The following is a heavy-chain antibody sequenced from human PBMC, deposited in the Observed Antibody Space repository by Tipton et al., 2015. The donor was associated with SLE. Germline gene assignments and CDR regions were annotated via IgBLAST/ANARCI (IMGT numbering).Heavy chain of an antibody. CDR1: GGSISRSSYS. V-gene: IGHV4-61*05. CDR2: INHSGST. CDR3: AAEGIAAAGNAFDI. Sequence: TLSLTCTVSGGSISRSSYSWGWIRQPPGKGLEWIGEINHSGSTNYNPSLKSRVTISVDTSKNQFSLKLSSVTAADTAVYYCAAEGIAAAGNAFDIWGQGTMVTVSS. D-gene: IGHD6-13*01. J-gene: IGHJ3*02.